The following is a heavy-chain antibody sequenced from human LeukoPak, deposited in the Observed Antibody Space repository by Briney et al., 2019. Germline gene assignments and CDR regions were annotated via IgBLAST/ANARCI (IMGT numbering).Heavy chain of an antibody. CDR1: GFTFSDYY. CDR3: ARDRFWSGYYYYYGMDV. Sequence: GGSLRLSCAASGFTFSDYYMSWIRQAPGKGLEWVSYIISSGSTIYYADSVKGRFTISRDNAKNSLYLQMNSLRAEDTAVYYCARDRFWSGYYYYYGMDVWGQGTTVTVSS. J-gene: IGHJ6*02. V-gene: IGHV3-11*01. D-gene: IGHD3-3*01. CDR2: IISSGSTI.